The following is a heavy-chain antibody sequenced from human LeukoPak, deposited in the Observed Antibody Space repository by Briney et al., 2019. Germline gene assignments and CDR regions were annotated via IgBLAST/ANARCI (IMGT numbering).Heavy chain of an antibody. Sequence: GASVKVSCKASGYTFTGYYMHWVRQAPGQGLEWMGWINPNNGDTVYAQRFQGWVTMTRDTSISTAYMEVNRLASDDTAVYYCVRGGGTAASGTESAALFDYWGQGTLVTVSS. V-gene: IGHV1-2*04. D-gene: IGHD6-13*01. CDR2: INPNNGDT. CDR3: VRGGGTAASGTESAALFDY. J-gene: IGHJ4*02. CDR1: GYTFTGYY.